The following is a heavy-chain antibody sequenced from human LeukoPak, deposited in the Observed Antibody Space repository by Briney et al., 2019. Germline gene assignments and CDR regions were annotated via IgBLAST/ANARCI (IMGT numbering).Heavy chain of an antibody. Sequence: GGSLRLSCAASGFTFSDYEINWVRQAPGKGLEWISCISTSGSTTYYADSVKGRFTISRDNAKNSLFLQMHTLTAEDTAVYYCARGALHVFDYWGQGTPVTVSS. CDR3: ARGALHVFDY. D-gene: IGHD3-10*02. CDR2: ISTSGSTT. V-gene: IGHV3-48*03. J-gene: IGHJ4*02. CDR1: GFTFSDYE.